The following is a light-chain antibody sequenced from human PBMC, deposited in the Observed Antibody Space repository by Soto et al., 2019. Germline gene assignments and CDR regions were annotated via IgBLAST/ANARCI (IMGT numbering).Light chain of an antibody. CDR3: QQYGSSPT. Sequence: EIVLTQSPGTLSLSPGERATLSCRSSQSVSSSYLAWYQQKPGQAPRLLIYDVSRRATGIPDRFSGSGSGTDFTLTISRLEPEDLAVYYCQQYGSSPTFGQGTKVEIK. V-gene: IGKV3-20*01. CDR1: QSVSSSY. J-gene: IGKJ1*01. CDR2: DVS.